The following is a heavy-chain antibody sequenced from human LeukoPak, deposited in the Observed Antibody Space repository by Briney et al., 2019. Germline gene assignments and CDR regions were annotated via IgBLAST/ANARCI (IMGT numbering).Heavy chain of an antibody. CDR3: ARSLTIFGVVIPSFDY. J-gene: IGHJ4*02. CDR1: GFTFSSYW. Sequence: GGSLRLSCAASGFTFSSYWMSWVRQAPEKGLEWVSSISSSSSYIYYTDSVKGRFTISRDNAKNSLYLQMNSLRAEDTAVYYCARSLTIFGVVIPSFDYWGQGTLVTVSS. V-gene: IGHV3-21*01. D-gene: IGHD3-3*01. CDR2: ISSSSSYI.